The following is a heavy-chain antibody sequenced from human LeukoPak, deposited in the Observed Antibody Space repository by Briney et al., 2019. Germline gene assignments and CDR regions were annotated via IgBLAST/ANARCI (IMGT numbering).Heavy chain of an antibody. CDR2: ISSGATTT. V-gene: IGHV3-48*04. CDR3: AKGTVGAKY. J-gene: IGHJ4*02. CDR1: GFTLTSDS. Sequence: GGSLRLSYAASGFTLTSDSMNWVRQAPGRGLEWISYISSGATTTYYADSVKGRFTISRDNAKNSLYLQMNSLRVDDTAVYYCAKGTVGAKYWGQGTLVTVSS. D-gene: IGHD1-26*01.